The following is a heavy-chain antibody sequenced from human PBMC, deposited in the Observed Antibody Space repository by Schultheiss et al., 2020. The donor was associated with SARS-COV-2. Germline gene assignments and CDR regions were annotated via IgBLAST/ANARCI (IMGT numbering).Heavy chain of an antibody. CDR3: VKDWFVMGEPGSRDMDV. CDR2: IWYDGSNK. V-gene: IGHV3-33*06. J-gene: IGHJ6*02. D-gene: IGHD2-21*01. CDR1: GFTFSSYS. Sequence: GGSLRLSCAASGFTFSSYSMNWVRQAPGKGLEWVAVIWYDGSNKYYADSVKGLFTISRDNSKNTLYLQMKSLRAEDTAEYYCVKDWFVMGEPGSRDMDVWGQGTTVTVSS.